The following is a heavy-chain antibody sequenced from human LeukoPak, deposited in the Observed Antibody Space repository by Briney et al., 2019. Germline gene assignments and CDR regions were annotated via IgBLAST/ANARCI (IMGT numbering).Heavy chain of an antibody. CDR2: IIPILGIA. CDR1: GGTFSSYA. CDR3: ARDRDYDSSSTSYYFDY. D-gene: IGHD3-22*01. V-gene: IGHV1-69*04. Sequence: ASVKVSCKASGGTFSSYAISWVRQAPGQGLEWMGRIIPILGIANYAQKFQGRVTITADKSTSTAYMELSSPRSEDTAVYYCARDRDYDSSSTSYYFDYWGQGTLVTVSS. J-gene: IGHJ4*02.